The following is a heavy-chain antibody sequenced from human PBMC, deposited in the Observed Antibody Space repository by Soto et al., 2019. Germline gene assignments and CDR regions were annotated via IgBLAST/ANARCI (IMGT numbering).Heavy chain of an antibody. CDR2: ISGSGGIT. V-gene: IGHV3-23*01. J-gene: IGHJ6*02. D-gene: IGHD3-16*01. CDR3: AKGITDTGGYYYYSMDV. Sequence: GGSLRLSCGTSGFNFSSYAMSWVRQAPGKGLDWVAFISGSGGITYSADSVKGRFTISRDNSKNILYLQMNSLRADDTDVYYCAKGITDTGGYYYYSMDVWGQGTAVTVSS. CDR1: GFNFSSYA.